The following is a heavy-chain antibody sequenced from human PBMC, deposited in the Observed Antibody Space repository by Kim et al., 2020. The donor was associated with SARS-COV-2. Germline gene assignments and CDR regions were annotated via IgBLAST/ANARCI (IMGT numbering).Heavy chain of an antibody. J-gene: IGHJ4*02. CDR3: ARDRAFGDYDSSDY. V-gene: IGHV3-33*01. D-gene: IGHD3-22*01. Sequence: ADPVTGRFTISRDNSKNTLYLQMNSLRAEDTAVYYCARDRAFGDYDSSDYWGQGTLVTVSS.